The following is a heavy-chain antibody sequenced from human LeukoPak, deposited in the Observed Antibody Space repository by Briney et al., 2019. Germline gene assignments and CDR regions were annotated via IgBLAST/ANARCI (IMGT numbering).Heavy chain of an antibody. Sequence: ASVKVSCKASGYTFTSYAMNWVRQAPGQGLEWMGWINTNTGNPTYAQGFTGRFVFSLDTSVSTAYLQISSLKAEDTAVYYCARGPETYYYGSGSSHYFDYWGQGTLVTVSS. J-gene: IGHJ4*02. CDR1: GYTFTSYA. V-gene: IGHV7-4-1*02. D-gene: IGHD3-10*01. CDR2: INTNTGNP. CDR3: ARGPETYYYGSGSSHYFDY.